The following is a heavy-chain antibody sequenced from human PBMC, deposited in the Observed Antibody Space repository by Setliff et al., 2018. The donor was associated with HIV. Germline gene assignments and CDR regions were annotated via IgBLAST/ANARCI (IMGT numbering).Heavy chain of an antibody. Sequence: PSETLSLTCTVSGGSIKNLYWTWIRQPSGRGLEWIGYVYSTGSTKYNPSLKIRATLSDDTPKNQISLTLTSVSAADAAVYYCASTSMGMTRKPNWYYHMDVWGHGITVTVSS. J-gene: IGHJ6*03. CDR1: GGSIKNLY. CDR3: ASTSMGMTRKPNWYYHMDV. CDR2: VYSTGST. V-gene: IGHV4-59*11. D-gene: IGHD1-1*01.